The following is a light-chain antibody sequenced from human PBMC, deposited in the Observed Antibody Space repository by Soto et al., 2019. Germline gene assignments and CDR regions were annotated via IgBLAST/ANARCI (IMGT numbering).Light chain of an antibody. CDR2: GAS. Sequence: DIQLTQSPPTLSASVGDRVTITCRASQSIRYYLAWYQQMPGKAPKLLIYGASSLQSGVPSRFSGSGSGTEFTLTISSLQPDDFATYFCQHHNSYSQTFXQGTKVDIK. CDR1: QSIRYY. CDR3: QHHNSYSQT. V-gene: IGKV1-5*01. J-gene: IGKJ1*01.